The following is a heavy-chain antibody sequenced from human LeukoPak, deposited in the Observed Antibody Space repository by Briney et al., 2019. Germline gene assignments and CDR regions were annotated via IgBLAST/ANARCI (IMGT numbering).Heavy chain of an antibody. J-gene: IGHJ6*03. CDR2: INPNSGGA. CDR1: GYTFTGYY. V-gene: IGHV1-2*02. D-gene: IGHD6-13*01. CDR3: ARSSPPTYYHFYYYMDV. Sequence: ASVKVSCKASGYTFTGYYMHWVRQAPGQGLEWMGWINPNSGGAKYAQNFQGRVIMTTDTSISTAYMELTSLRSDDTAVYYSARSSPPTYYHFYYYMDVWGKGSTVTVSS.